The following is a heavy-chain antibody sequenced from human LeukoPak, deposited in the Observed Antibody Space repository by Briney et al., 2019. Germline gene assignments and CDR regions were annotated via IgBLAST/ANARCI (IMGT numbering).Heavy chain of an antibody. CDR3: ARIPVLRFLEWLLLLDY. V-gene: IGHV4-39*01. CDR2: IYYSGST. Sequence: SETLSLTCTVSGGSISSSSYYWGWLRQPAGRGVEWIGSIYYSGSTYYKPSLKSRVTISVDTSKNQCSLKMRVLTAADTAVYYCARIPVLRFLEWLLLLDYWGQGTLVTVSS. D-gene: IGHD3-3*01. CDR1: GGSISSSSYY. J-gene: IGHJ4*02.